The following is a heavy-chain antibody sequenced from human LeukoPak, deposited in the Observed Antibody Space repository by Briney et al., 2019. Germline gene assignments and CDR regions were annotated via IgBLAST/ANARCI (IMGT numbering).Heavy chain of an antibody. V-gene: IGHV4-59*08. CDR2: IYYSGST. D-gene: IGHD5-24*01. J-gene: IGHJ4*02. CDR3: ARGARAGYNLEPFDY. CDR1: GGSISSYY. Sequence: SETLSLTCTVSGGSISSYYWSWIRQPPGKGLEWIGYIYYSGSTKYNPSLKSRVTISVDTSKNQFSLKLSSVTAADTAVYYCARGARAGYNLEPFDYWGQGTLITVSS.